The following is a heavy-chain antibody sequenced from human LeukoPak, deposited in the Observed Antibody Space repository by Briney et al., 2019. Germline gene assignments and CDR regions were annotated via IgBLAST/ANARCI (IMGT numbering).Heavy chain of an antibody. J-gene: IGHJ4*02. V-gene: IGHV4-59*08. CDR1: GDSISSYY. CDR3: ARGDYIGRFDY. Sequence: SETLSLTCTVSGDSISSYYRNWIRQPPGKGLEWIGYIYYGGSTNYNPSLKSRLTISVDTSKNQFSLKLSSVTAADTAVYYCARGDYIGRFDYWGQGTLVTVSS. D-gene: IGHD4-17*01. CDR2: IYYGGST.